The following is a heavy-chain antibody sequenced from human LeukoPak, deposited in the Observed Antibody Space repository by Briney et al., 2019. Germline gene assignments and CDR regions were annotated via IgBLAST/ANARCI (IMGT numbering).Heavy chain of an antibody. V-gene: IGHV3-48*04. D-gene: IGHD1-1*01. CDR1: GFTFSTYS. J-gene: IGHJ4*02. CDR2: IVGSSSNI. CDR3: ATDSPETAAFDY. Sequence: GGSLRLSCAASGFTFSTYSMNWVRQAPGKGLEWVSYIVGSSSNIYYADSVKGRFTISRDNAKNSLYLQMDSLRAEDTAVYYCATDSPETAAFDYWGQGTLVTVSS.